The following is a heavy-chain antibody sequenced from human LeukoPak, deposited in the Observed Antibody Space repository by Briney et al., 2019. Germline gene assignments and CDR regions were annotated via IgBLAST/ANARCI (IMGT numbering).Heavy chain of an antibody. Sequence: SETLSLTCAVYGGSFSGYYWSWIRQPPGKGLEWIGEINHSGSTNYNPSLKSRVTISVDTSKNQFSLKLSSVTAADTAVYYCARGSEGTSVAYFNYWGQGTLVTVSS. CDR1: GGSFSGYY. V-gene: IGHV4-34*01. CDR2: INHSGST. D-gene: IGHD6-19*01. CDR3: ARGSEGTSVAYFNY. J-gene: IGHJ4*02.